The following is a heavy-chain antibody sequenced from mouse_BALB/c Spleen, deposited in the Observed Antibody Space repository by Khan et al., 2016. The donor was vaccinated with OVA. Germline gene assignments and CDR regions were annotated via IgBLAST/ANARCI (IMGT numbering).Heavy chain of an antibody. D-gene: IGHD2-3*01. J-gene: IGHJ4*01. V-gene: IGHV2-6*02. Sequence: QVQLKESGPGLVAPSQSLSITCTVSGFSLTSDGVHWVRKPPGKGLEWLVVIWSDGSTNYNSVLKSRLSISKDKSKSQVFLKMNSLQTDDTAIYYCARWFDGYSSLYAMDYWGQGTSVTVSS. CDR2: IWSDGST. CDR1: GFSLTSDG. CDR3: ARWFDGYSSLYAMDY.